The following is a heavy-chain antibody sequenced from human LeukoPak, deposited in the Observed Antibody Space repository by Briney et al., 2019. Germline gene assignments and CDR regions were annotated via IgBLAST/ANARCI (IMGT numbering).Heavy chain of an antibody. D-gene: IGHD5-18*01. CDR2: INPNTGDT. J-gene: IGHJ4*02. Sequence: GASVKVSCKAFGYTFTGYYIHWVRQAPGQGLEWMGWINPNTGDTDYAQKFKGRVTMTRDTSIGTAYMELSRLRSDDTAVFYCARPYSYDDPFDLWGQGTLVTVSS. CDR1: GYTFTGYY. CDR3: ARPYSYDDPFDL. V-gene: IGHV1-2*02.